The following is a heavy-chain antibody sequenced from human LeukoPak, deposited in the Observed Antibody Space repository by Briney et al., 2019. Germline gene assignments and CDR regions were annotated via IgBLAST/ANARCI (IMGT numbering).Heavy chain of an antibody. J-gene: IGHJ2*01. CDR3: ARRGENSYSWYFDL. D-gene: IGHD5-18*01. CDR2: IYYSGST. CDR1: GGSISSYH. Sequence: PSETLSLTCTVSGGSISSYHWSWIRQPPGKGLEWIGYIYYSGSTNYNPSLKSRVTISVDTSKNQFSLKLSSVTAADTAVYCCARRGENSYSWYFDLWGRGTLVTVSS. V-gene: IGHV4-59*01.